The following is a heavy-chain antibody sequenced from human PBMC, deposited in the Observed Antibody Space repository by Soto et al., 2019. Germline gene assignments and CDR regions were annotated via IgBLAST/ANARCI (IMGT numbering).Heavy chain of an antibody. CDR1: GFTVSSNY. CDR3: ARATSGWYGGNY. Sequence: GGSLILSCAASGFTVSSNYMSWVRQAPGKGLEWVSVIYSGGNTYYADSVKGRFTISRDNSKNTLYLQMNSLRAEDTAVYYCARATSGWYGGNYWGQGTLVTVSS. CDR2: IYSGGNT. D-gene: IGHD6-19*01. J-gene: IGHJ4*02. V-gene: IGHV3-66*01.